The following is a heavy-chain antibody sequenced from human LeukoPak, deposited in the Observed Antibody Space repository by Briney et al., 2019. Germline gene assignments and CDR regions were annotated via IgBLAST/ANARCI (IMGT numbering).Heavy chain of an antibody. CDR1: GYTFTKYL. J-gene: IGHJ5*02. V-gene: IGHV1-46*01. CDR3: ARPSYCVADNCGYWLDP. CDR2: INPQGDTT. Sequence: ASVKVSCKTSGYTFTKYLIHWVRQAPGQGLEWMGTINPQGDTTNYAQRFQGRITLTEDTSTSIVYMELSSLTSEDTAVYYCARPSYCVADNCGYWLDPWGPGTLVTVSS. D-gene: IGHD2-21*01.